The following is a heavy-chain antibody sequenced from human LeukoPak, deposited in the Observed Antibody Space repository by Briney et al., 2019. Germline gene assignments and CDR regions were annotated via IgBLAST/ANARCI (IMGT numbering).Heavy chain of an antibody. Sequence: GGSLRLSCAASGFTFSSYGMHWVRQAPGKGLEWVAVISYDGSNKYYADSVKGRFTISRDNSKNTLYLQMNSLRAEDTAVYYCAKGTDDRTMVRGPDPLDYRGQGTLVTVSS. J-gene: IGHJ4*02. CDR3: AKGTDDRTMVRGPDPLDY. D-gene: IGHD3-10*01. V-gene: IGHV3-30*18. CDR1: GFTFSSYG. CDR2: ISYDGSNK.